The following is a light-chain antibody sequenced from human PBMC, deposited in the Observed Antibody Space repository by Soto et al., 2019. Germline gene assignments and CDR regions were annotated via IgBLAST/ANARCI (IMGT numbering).Light chain of an antibody. CDR1: QSLLSNSNNKNY. V-gene: IGKV4-1*01. CDR3: QQYYSTPQT. Sequence: DVVMTQSPDSLAVSLGERATINCKSSQSLLSNSNNKNYLAWYRQRPGQPPKLLIYWASARESGVPDRFSGSGSGADFTLTISRLQAEDVAVYYCQQYYSTPQTFGQGTKVDIK. J-gene: IGKJ1*01. CDR2: WAS.